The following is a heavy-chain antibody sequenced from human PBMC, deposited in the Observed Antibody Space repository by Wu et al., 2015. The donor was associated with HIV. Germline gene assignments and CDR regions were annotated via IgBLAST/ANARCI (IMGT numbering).Heavy chain of an antibody. V-gene: IGHV1-18*01. J-gene: IGHJ4*02. CDR3: VRKNGYSGYYPFDL. CDR2: IGVSNGNT. CDR1: GYSFVRYS. Sequence: QVQLVQSGGEVKKPGASVKVSCKASGYSFVRYSLNWVRQAPGQGLEWMGWIGVSNGNTIYAQKFQGRVIMTTDKPTSTVYRELKSLTSDDTAIHYCVRKNGYSGYYPFDLWGQGTLVTVSS. D-gene: IGHD5-12*01.